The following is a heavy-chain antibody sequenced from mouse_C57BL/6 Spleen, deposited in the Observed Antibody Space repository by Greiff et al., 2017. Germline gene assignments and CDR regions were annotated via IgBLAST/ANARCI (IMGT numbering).Heavy chain of an antibody. J-gene: IGHJ3*01. D-gene: IGHD2-2*01. Sequence: QVQLQQSGAELVKPGASVKISCKASGYAFSSYWMNWVKQRPGKGLEWIGQIYPGDGDTNYNGKFKGKATLTADKSSSTAYMQLSSLTSEDSAVYFCAREEGYDSAWFAYWGKGTLVTVSA. CDR3: AREEGYDSAWFAY. CDR2: IYPGDGDT. CDR1: GYAFSSYW. V-gene: IGHV1-80*01.